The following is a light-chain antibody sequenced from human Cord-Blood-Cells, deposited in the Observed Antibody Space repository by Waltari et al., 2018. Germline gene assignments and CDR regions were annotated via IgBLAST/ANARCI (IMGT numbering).Light chain of an antibody. CDR3: SSYTSSSTLVV. CDR1: SSDVGGYNY. V-gene: IGLV2-14*01. J-gene: IGLJ2*01. CDR2: DVS. Sequence: QSALTQPSSVSGSPGQSLTISCTGTSSDVGGYNYVSWYQQHPGKAPKLMIYDVSNLPSGVSNRFSGAKSGNTASLTISGLQAEDEADYYCSSYTSSSTLVVFGGGTKLTGL.